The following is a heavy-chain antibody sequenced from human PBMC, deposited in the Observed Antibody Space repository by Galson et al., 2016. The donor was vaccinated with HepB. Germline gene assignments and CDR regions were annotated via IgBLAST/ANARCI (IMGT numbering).Heavy chain of an antibody. D-gene: IGHD2-2*01. CDR3: ARPVVPRVINDGMDV. CDR2: ISYDGISN. CDR1: GFTFRSYT. Sequence: LRLSCAASGFTFRSYTMHWVRQAPGKGLEWVAGISYDGISNYYADSVKGRFNISRDNSKNTLSLEVDSLRAEDAAVYYCARPVVPRVINDGMDVWGQGTTVTVSS. V-gene: IGHV3-30*04. J-gene: IGHJ6*02.